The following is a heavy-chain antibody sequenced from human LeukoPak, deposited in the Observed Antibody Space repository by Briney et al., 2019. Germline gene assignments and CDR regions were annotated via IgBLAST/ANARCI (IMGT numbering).Heavy chain of an antibody. J-gene: IGHJ4*02. CDR3: ARGFTYYDILTGYLYYFDY. D-gene: IGHD3-9*01. CDR1: GGSFSGYY. V-gene: IGHV4-34*01. CDR2: INHSGST. Sequence: SETLSLTCAVYGGSFSGYYWSWIRQPPGKGLEWIGEINHSGSTNYNPSLKSRVTISVDTSKNQFPLKLSSVTAADTAVYYCARGFTYYDILTGYLYYFDYWGQGTLVTVSS.